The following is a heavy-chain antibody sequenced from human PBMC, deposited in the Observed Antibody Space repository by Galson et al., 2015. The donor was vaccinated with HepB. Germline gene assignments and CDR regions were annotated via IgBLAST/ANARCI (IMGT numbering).Heavy chain of an antibody. CDR2: ISGSGGST. CDR1: GFTFSSYA. CDR3: AKDLPISYDSSGFDY. D-gene: IGHD3-22*01. J-gene: IGHJ4*02. V-gene: IGHV3-23*01. Sequence: SLRLSCAASGFTFSSYAMSWVRQAPGKGLEWVSAISGSGGSTYYADSVKGRFTISRDNSKNTLYLQMNSLRAEDTAVYYCAKDLPISYDSSGFDYWGQGTLVTVPS.